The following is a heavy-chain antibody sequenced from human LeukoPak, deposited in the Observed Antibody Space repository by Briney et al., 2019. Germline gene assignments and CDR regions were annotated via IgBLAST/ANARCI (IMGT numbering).Heavy chain of an antibody. Sequence: GGSLRLSCAASGFTFSFYNMNWVRQAPGKGLEWVSYISRDSITTYYADSVKGRFTISRDNAKTSLYLQMNSLRAEDTAVYYCARDVLAAGATGTFDIWGQGTMVTVSS. CDR3: ARDVLAAGATGTFDI. CDR2: ISRDSITT. J-gene: IGHJ3*02. D-gene: IGHD1-14*01. V-gene: IGHV3-48*04. CDR1: GFTFSFYN.